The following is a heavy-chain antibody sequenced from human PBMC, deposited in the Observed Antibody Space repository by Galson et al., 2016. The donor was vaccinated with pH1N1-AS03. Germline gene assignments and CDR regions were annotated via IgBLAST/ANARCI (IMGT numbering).Heavy chain of an antibody. CDR3: AGESQLNYYLDL. V-gene: IGHV3-7*03. D-gene: IGHD1-7*01. Sequence: SLRLSCAASGFSFSASWMSWVRQAPGKGLEWVANIRQDGSEKYYVDSVEGRFTISRDNAKNSLYLQMNSLRDEDRAVYYCAGESQLNYYLDLWGRGTLVTVSS. CDR1: GFSFSASW. J-gene: IGHJ2*01. CDR2: IRQDGSEK.